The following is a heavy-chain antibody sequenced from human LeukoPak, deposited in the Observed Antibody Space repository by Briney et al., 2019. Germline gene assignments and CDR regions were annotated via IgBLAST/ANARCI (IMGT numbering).Heavy chain of an antibody. CDR2: INTYTGNP. V-gene: IGHV7-4-1*02. J-gene: IGHJ4*02. D-gene: IGHD3-22*01. CDR3: ARWDYDSSGYALYYFDY. CDR1: GYTFTSYA. Sequence: ASVKVSCKASGYTFTSYAMNWVRQAPGQGLEWMGWINTYTGNPTYAQGFTGRFVFSLDTSVSTTYLQISSLKAEDTAVYYCARWDYDSSGYALYYFDYWGQGTLVTVSS.